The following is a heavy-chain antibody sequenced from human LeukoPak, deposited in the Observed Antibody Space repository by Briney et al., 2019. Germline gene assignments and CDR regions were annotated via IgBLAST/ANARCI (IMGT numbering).Heavy chain of an antibody. D-gene: IGHD5-18*01. CDR2: INHSGST. CDR3: AGRGYSYGDY. V-gene: IGHV4-34*01. Sequence: NPSETLSLTCAVYGGSFSGYYWSWIRQPPGKGLEWIGEINHSGSTNYNPSLKSRVTISVGTSKNQFSLKLSSVTAADTAVYYCAGRGYSYGDYWGQGTLVTVSS. CDR1: GGSFSGYY. J-gene: IGHJ4*02.